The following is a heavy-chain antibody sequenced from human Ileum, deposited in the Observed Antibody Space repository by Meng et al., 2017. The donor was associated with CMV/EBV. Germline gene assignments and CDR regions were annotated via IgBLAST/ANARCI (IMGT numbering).Heavy chain of an antibody. CDR1: GGSFSGYY. CDR2: INQSGST. Sequence: QVQLQQWGAGLLKPSETLSLTCAVYGGSFSGYYWSWIRQPPGKGLEWIWEINQSGSTNYNPSLKSRVTISGEMSKNQFSLKLSSVTAADTAVYYCARGQYYDVLTGRYNNWFDPWGQGTLVTVSS. V-gene: IGHV4-34*02. J-gene: IGHJ5*02. CDR3: ARGQYYDVLTGRYNNWFDP. D-gene: IGHD3-9*01.